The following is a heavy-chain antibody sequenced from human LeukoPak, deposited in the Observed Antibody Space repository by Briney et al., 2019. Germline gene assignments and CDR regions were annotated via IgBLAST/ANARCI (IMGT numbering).Heavy chain of an antibody. CDR1: GGSISSSSYY. V-gene: IGHV4-39*01. CDR3: ARHFDY. Sequence: SETLSLTCSVSGGSISSSSYYWGWIRQPPGKGLEWIGSVHYSGTTYYNTSLKSRVTISIDASKNRFSLKHSSMTAANTAVYYCARHFDYWGQGIMVTVSP. J-gene: IGHJ4*02. CDR2: VHYSGTT.